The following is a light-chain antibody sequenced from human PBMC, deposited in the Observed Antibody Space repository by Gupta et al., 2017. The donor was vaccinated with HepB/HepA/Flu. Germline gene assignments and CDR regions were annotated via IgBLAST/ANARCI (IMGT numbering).Light chain of an antibody. CDR1: SGHSSYA. CDR2: LNSDGSH. CDR3: QTWGTGIRV. V-gene: IGLV4-69*01. Sequence: QLVLTQSPSASASLGAPVKLTCTLSSGHSSYAIAWHQQQPETGPRYLMKLNSDGSHSKGDGIPDRFSGSSSGAERYLTISSLQSEDEADYYCQTWGTGIRVFGGGTKLTVL. J-gene: IGLJ3*02.